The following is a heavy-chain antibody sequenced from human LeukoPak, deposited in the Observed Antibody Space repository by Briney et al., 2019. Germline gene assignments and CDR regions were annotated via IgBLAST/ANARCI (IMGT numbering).Heavy chain of an antibody. CDR1: GGSFSGYY. Sequence: PSETLSLTCAVYGGSFSGYYWSWIRQPPGKGLEWIGEINHSGSTNYNPSLKSRVTISVDTSKNQFSLKLSSVTAADTAVYYCARAQRWLQLFDYWGQGTLVTVSS. V-gene: IGHV4-34*01. J-gene: IGHJ4*02. CDR3: ARAQRWLQLFDY. D-gene: IGHD5-24*01. CDR2: INHSGST.